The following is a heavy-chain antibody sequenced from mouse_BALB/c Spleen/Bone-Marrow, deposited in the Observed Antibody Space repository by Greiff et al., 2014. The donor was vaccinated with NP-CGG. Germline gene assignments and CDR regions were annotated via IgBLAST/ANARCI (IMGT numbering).Heavy chain of an antibody. CDR1: GFNIKDTY. J-gene: IGHJ3*01. D-gene: IGHD1-1*01. V-gene: IGHV14-3*02. CDR3: ARYYYGSSLFAY. Sequence: VQLQQSGAELVKPGASAKLSCTASGFNIKDTYMYWVKQRPERGLEWIGRIDPANGNTKYDPKFQDKATITADTSSNTAYLQLSSLTSEDTAVYYCARYYYGSSLFAYWGQGTLVTVSA. CDR2: IDPANGNT.